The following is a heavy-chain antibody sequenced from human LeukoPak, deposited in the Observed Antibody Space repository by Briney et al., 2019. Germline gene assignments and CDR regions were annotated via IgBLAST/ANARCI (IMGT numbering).Heavy chain of an antibody. D-gene: IGHD6-6*01. CDR3: ARGGVYSTSAVDY. Sequence: GGSLRLSCAASGFTFSNEMNWVRQAPGKGLEWVSYISSSGSTIYYADSVKGRFTISRDSAKNSLYLQMNSLRAEDTAVYYCARGGVYSTSAVDYRGQGTLVTVSS. CDR2: ISSSGSTI. V-gene: IGHV3-48*03. J-gene: IGHJ4*02. CDR1: GFTFSNE.